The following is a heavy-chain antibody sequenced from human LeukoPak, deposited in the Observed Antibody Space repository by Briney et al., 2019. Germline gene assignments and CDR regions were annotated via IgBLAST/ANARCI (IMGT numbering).Heavy chain of an antibody. Sequence: GGSLRLSCAASGFTFSSYGVHWVRQAPGKGLEWVSFIRYDESNKYYADSVKGRFTISRDNSKNTLYLQMNSLRAEDTAVYYCAKEGYYGSGSFPDYWGQGTLVTVSS. J-gene: IGHJ4*02. D-gene: IGHD3-10*01. CDR2: IRYDESNK. CDR1: GFTFSSYG. CDR3: AKEGYYGSGSFPDY. V-gene: IGHV3-30*02.